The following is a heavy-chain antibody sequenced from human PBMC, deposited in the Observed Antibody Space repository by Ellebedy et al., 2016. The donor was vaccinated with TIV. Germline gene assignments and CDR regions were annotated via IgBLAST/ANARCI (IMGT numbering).Heavy chain of an antibody. V-gene: IGHV1-69*13. CDR3: AKGTGEHYESMGYYAN. CDR2: IIPTFGTA. CDR1: GGTFSSQS. J-gene: IGHJ4*02. Sequence: AASVKVSCKASGGTFSSQSINWVRQAPGQGLEWMGWIIPTFGTAKYAQKFQGRVTITADVFTSTAYLELSSLRSDDTAVYYCAKGTGEHYESMGYYANWGQGTLVTVSS. D-gene: IGHD3-22*01.